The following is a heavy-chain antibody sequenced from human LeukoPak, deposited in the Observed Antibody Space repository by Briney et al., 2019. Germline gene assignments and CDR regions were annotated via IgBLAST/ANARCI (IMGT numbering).Heavy chain of an antibody. CDR2: IYYSGST. V-gene: IGHV4-59*01. CDR1: GGSISSYY. J-gene: IGHJ6*02. Sequence: SETLSLTCTVSGGSISSYYWSWIRQPPGKGLESIGYIYYSGSTNYNPSLKSRVTISVDTSKNQFSLKLSSVTAAYTAVYYCARHKTGLNYYGMDVWGQGTTVTVSS. CDR3: ARHKTGLNYYGMDV.